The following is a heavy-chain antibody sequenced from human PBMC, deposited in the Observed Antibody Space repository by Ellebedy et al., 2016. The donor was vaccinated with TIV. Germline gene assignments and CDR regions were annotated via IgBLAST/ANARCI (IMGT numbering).Heavy chain of an antibody. CDR2: ISGSGGST. Sequence: GESLKISXAASGFTFSSYAMSWVRQAPGKGLEWVSAISGSGGSTYYADSVKGRFTISRDNSKNTLYLQMNSLRAEDTAVYYCAKEGESVVWAGNDYWGQGTLVTVSS. J-gene: IGHJ4*02. CDR3: AKEGESVVWAGNDY. D-gene: IGHD3-16*01. V-gene: IGHV3-23*01. CDR1: GFTFSSYA.